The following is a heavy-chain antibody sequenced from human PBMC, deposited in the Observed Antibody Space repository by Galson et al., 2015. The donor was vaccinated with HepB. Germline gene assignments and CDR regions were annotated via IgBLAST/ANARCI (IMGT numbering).Heavy chain of an antibody. D-gene: IGHD3-10*01. CDR3: ARIVTMVRGVLGTAFDI. J-gene: IGHJ3*02. V-gene: IGHV2-70*11. CDR1: GFSLSTRGMC. Sequence: PALVKPTQTLTLTCTFSGFSLSTRGMCVSWIRKPPGKALEWLARIDWDDDKYYSTSLKTRLAISKDTSKNQVVLTMTNMDPADTATYYCARIVTMVRGVLGTAFDIWGQGTMVTVSS. CDR2: IDWDDDK.